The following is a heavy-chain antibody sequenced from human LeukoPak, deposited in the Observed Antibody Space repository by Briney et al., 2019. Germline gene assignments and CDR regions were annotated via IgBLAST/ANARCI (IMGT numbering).Heavy chain of an antibody. CDR1: GFKFRNYA. CDR3: AKDLAAAGEGFDY. J-gene: IGHJ4*02. Sequence: GKSLRLSCAASGFKFRNYAMHWVRQAPGEGPEGVAAIWSDGSIKHYADSVKGRFTLSRDNSKNTLYLQMNSLRAEDTAVYYCAKDLAAAGEGFDYWGQGTLVTVSS. CDR2: IWSDGSIK. V-gene: IGHV3-33*06. D-gene: IGHD6-13*01.